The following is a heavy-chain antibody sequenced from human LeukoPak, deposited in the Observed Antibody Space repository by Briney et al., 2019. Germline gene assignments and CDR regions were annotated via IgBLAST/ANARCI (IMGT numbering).Heavy chain of an antibody. J-gene: IGHJ4*02. Sequence: PGGSLRLSRAASGFTFSSYAMSWVRQAPGKGLEWASAISGSGGSTYYADSVKGRFTISRDNSKNTLYLQMNTLRAEDTAVYYCARERDGRFFDYWGQGTLVTVSS. CDR3: ARERDGRFFDY. CDR1: GFTFSSYA. V-gene: IGHV3-23*01. CDR2: ISGSGGST. D-gene: IGHD5-24*01.